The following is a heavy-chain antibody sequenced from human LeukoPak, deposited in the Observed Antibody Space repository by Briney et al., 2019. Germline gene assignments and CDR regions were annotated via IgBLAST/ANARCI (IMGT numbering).Heavy chain of an antibody. Sequence: GGSLRLSCAASGFTFSSYAMTWVRQAPGKGLEWVSAVSGSGGSTYYTDSVKGRFTISRDNSKNTLYLQMNSLRAEDTAVYYCAKDLGVPYLGWSDPWGQGTLVTVSS. CDR2: VSGSGGST. CDR1: GFTFSSYA. D-gene: IGHD3-3*01. J-gene: IGHJ5*02. V-gene: IGHV3-23*01. CDR3: AKDLGVPYLGWSDP.